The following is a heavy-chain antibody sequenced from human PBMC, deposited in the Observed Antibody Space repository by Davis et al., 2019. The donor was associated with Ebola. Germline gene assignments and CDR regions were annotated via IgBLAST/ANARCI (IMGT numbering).Heavy chain of an antibody. J-gene: IGHJ5*02. CDR2: IWYDGSNK. Sequence: PSETLSLTCGFSGGSFSGYYWTWIRQPPGKGLEWVAVIWYDGSNKYYADSVKGRFTISRDNAKNSLYLQMNSLRAEDTAVYYCAREGYYDILTGYYTYGWFDPWGQGTLVTVSS. V-gene: IGHV3-33*01. D-gene: IGHD3-9*01. CDR3: AREGYYDILTGYYTYGWFDP. CDR1: GGSFSGYY.